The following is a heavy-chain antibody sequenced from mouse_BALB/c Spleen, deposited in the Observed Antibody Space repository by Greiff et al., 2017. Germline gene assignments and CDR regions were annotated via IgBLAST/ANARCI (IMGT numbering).Heavy chain of an antibody. CDR2: ISSGGST. CDR3: ARGLYGLYAMDY. V-gene: IGHV5-6-5*01. J-gene: IGHJ4*01. Sequence: DVHLVESGGGLVKPGGSLKLSCAASGFTFSSYAMSWVRQTPEKRLEWVASISSGGSTYYPDSVKGRFTISRDNARNILYLQMSSLRSEDTAMYYCARGLYGLYAMDYWGQGTSVTVSS. CDR1: GFTFSSYA. D-gene: IGHD2-10*02.